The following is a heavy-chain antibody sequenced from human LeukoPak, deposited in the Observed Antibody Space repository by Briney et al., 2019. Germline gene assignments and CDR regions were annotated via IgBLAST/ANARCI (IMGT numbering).Heavy chain of an antibody. J-gene: IGHJ4*02. CDR2: INHSGST. Sequence: PSETLSLTCAVYGGSFSDYYWSWIRQPPGKGLEWIGEINHSGSTNYNPSLKSRVTISVDTSKNQFSLKLSSVTAADTAVYYCARGASPYYYDSSGYSYWGQGTLVTVSS. D-gene: IGHD3-22*01. V-gene: IGHV4-34*01. CDR1: GGSFSDYY. CDR3: ARGASPYYYDSSGYSY.